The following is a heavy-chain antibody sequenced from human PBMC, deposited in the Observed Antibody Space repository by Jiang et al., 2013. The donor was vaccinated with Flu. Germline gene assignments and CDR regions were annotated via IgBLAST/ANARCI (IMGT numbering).Heavy chain of an antibody. Sequence: CAASGFTFSSYSMNWVRQAPGKGLEWVSSISSSSSYIYYADSVKGRFTISRDNAKNSLYLQMNSLRAEDTAVYYCATLQGDSSGDYYGMDVWGQGTTVTVSS. D-gene: IGHD4-11*01. CDR3: ATLQGDSSGDYYGMDV. CDR1: GFTFSSYS. CDR2: ISSSSSYI. J-gene: IGHJ6*02. V-gene: IGHV3-21*01.